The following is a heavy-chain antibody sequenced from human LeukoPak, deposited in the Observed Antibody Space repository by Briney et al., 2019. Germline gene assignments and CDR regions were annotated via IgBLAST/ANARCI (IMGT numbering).Heavy chain of an antibody. D-gene: IGHD1-26*01. CDR3: ASDQGGATSY. Sequence: TGGSLRLSCAASGFTFSSYSMNWVRQAPGEGLEWVSYISSLGGTIYYADSVKGRFTISRDNAKNSLYLQMDSLRAEDTAVYYCASDQGGATSYWGQGTLVTVSS. J-gene: IGHJ4*02. V-gene: IGHV3-48*01. CDR2: ISSLGGTI. CDR1: GFTFSSYS.